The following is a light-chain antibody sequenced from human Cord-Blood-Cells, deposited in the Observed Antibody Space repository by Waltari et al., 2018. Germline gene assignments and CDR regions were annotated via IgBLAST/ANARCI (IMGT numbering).Light chain of an antibody. Sequence: DIVLTQSPATLSLSPGERATLPCRASQSVSSYLAWYQQKPGQAPRLLIYDASNRATGIPARFSGSGSGTDFTLTISSLEPEDFAVYYCQQRSNWPPGFTFGPGTKVDIK. CDR3: QQRSNWPPGFT. CDR2: DAS. J-gene: IGKJ3*01. V-gene: IGKV3-11*01. CDR1: QSVSSY.